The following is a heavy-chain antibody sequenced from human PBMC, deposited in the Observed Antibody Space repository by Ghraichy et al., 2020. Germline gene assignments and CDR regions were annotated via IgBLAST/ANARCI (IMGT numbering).Heavy chain of an antibody. V-gene: IGHV4-31*03. CDR1: GGSISSGGYY. J-gene: IGHJ3*02. CDR2: IYYSGST. Sequence: SETLSLTCTVSGGSISSGGYYWSWIRQHPGKGLEWIGYIYYSGSTYYNPSLKSRVTISVDTSKNQFSLKLSSVTAADTAVYYCARAALWLRAFDIWGQGTMVTVSS. CDR3: ARAALWLRAFDI. D-gene: IGHD5-18*01.